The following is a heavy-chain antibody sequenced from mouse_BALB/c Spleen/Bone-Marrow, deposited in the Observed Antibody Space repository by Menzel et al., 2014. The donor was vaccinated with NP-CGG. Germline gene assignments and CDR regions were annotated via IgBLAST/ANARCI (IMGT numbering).Heavy chain of an antibody. CDR3: ARWEYYAMDY. D-gene: IGHD4-1*01. J-gene: IGHJ4*01. CDR2: IDPANGNT. CDR1: GFNIKDTY. V-gene: IGHV14-3*02. Sequence: EAQLQQSGAELVKPGASVKLSCTASGFNIKDTYMHWVKQRPEQGLEWIGRIDPANGNTKYDPKFQGKATITADTSSNTAYLQLSSLTSEDTAVYYCARWEYYAMDYWGQETSVTVSS.